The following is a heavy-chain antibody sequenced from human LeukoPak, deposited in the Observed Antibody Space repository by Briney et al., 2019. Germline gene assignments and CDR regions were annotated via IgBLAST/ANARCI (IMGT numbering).Heavy chain of an antibody. CDR3: VRDWFGEFH. CDR1: GFTFSSYA. D-gene: IGHD3-10*01. V-gene: IGHV3-30-3*01. J-gene: IGHJ4*02. Sequence: GRSLRLSCAASGFTFSSYAMHWVRQAPGKGLEWVAVISYDGSNKYYADSVKGRFTISRDNSKNTLYLQMNSLRAEDTAVYYCVRDWFGEFHWGQGTLVTVSS. CDR2: ISYDGSNK.